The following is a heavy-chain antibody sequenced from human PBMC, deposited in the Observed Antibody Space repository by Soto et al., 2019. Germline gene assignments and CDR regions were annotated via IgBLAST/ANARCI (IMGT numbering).Heavy chain of an antibody. J-gene: IGHJ6*02. V-gene: IGHV1-18*04. CDR3: ARVFPPLTRPYGMEV. CDR1: GYTFTRYG. CDR2: INTYSGNT. Sequence: QVQLVLSGAEVKKPGASVKVSCKASGYTFTRYGISWVRQAPGQGLELMGWINTYSGNTNHAQMLQGRVTMTTDTSTGTAYRELRSLSFNETAVYFFARVFPPLTRPYGMEVWSQGTTVPDSS.